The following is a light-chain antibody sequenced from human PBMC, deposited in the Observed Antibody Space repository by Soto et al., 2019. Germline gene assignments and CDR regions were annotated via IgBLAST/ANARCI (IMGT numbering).Light chain of an antibody. CDR3: QQYGSSPT. J-gene: IGKJ4*01. CDR2: GAS. CDR1: QSVSSSY. V-gene: IGKV3-20*01. Sequence: EIVVTQSPGTLSLSPGEIATLSCSASQSVSSSYLACYQQKPGQAPRLLIYGASSRATGIPGRCSGSGFGTDFTLTISRLEPEDFAVYYCQQYGSSPTFGGGTKVEIK.